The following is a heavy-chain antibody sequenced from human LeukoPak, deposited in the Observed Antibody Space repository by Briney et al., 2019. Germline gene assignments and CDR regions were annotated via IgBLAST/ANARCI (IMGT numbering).Heavy chain of an antibody. J-gene: IGHJ4*02. CDR1: GGTFSRYT. D-gene: IGHD3-3*01. V-gene: IGHV1-69*02. Sequence: PMASVKVSCKASGGTFSRYTISWVREAPGQGLEWMGRIIPILGIANYAQKFQGRVTITADKSTSTAYMELSSLRSEDTAVYYCARADGYYDFWSGYYLNYWGQGTLVSVSS. CDR2: IIPILGIA. CDR3: ARADGYYDFWSGYYLNY.